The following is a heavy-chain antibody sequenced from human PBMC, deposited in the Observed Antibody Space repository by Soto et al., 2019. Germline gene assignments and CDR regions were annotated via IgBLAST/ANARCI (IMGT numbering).Heavy chain of an antibody. J-gene: IGHJ4*02. Sequence: PGGSLRLSCAASGFTFSSYGMHWVRQAPGKGLEWVAVISYDGSNKYYADSVKGRFTISRDNSKNTLYLQMNSLRAEDTAVYYCAQDSGWSPYWGQGTLVTVSS. CDR3: AQDSGWSPY. V-gene: IGHV3-30*18. CDR2: ISYDGSNK. D-gene: IGHD6-19*01. CDR1: GFTFSSYG.